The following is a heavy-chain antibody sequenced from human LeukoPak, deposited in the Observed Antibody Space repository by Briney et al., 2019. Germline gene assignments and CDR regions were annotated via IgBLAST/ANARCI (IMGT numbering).Heavy chain of an antibody. V-gene: IGHV4-59*08. D-gene: IGHD6-19*01. Sequence: SETLSLTCTVSGGSISSYYWSWIRQPPGTGLEWIGYIYYSGSTNYNPSLKSRVTISVDTSKNQFSLKLSSVTAADTAVYYCARWPPRSGWYSDFDYWGQGTLVTVSS. CDR3: ARWPPRSGWYSDFDY. J-gene: IGHJ4*02. CDR1: GGSISSYY. CDR2: IYYSGST.